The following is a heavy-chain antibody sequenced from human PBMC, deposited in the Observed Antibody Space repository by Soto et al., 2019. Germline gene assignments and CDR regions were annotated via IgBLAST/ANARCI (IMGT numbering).Heavy chain of an antibody. V-gene: IGHV3-33*01. D-gene: IGHD1-1*01. CDR1: GFSFSAHG. Sequence: QVQLVESGGGVVRPGTSLRLSCAATGFSFSAHGMHWVRQAPGKGLEWLAVINDGSEEGYADSVRGRFTLSRDNATYILSLHLVNSRAEDSAPYYCARDALFVDNGLDHWGQGTLVTVSS. J-gene: IGHJ4*02. CDR3: ARDALFVDNGLDH. CDR2: INDGSEE.